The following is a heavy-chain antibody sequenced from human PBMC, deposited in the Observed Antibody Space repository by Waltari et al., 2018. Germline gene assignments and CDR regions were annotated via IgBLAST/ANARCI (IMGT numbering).Heavy chain of an antibody. V-gene: IGHV4-4*07. J-gene: IGHJ5*02. CDR2: IYTSGRT. D-gene: IGHD3-22*01. CDR3: ARDRYYDSSGYYNWFDP. Sequence: QVQLQESGPGLVKPSETLSLTCTVSGGSISSYYWSWIRQPAGKGLEWIGRIYTSGRTNYNPSLKSRVTMSVDTSKNQFSLKLSSVTAADTAVYYCARDRYYDSSGYYNWFDPWGQGTLVTVSS. CDR1: GGSISSYY.